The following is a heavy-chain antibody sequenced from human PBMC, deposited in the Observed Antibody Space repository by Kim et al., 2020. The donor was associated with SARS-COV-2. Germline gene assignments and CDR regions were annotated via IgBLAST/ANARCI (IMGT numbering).Heavy chain of an antibody. D-gene: IGHD2-2*01. CDR2: ISGSGGST. CDR1: GFTFSSYA. CDR3: AKDRVPLIVVVPAAMAD. V-gene: IGHV3-23*01. J-gene: IGHJ4*02. Sequence: GGSLRLSCAASGFTFSSYAMSWVRQAPGKGLEWVSAISGSGGSTYYADSVKGRFTISRDISKNTLYLQMNSLRAEDTAVYYCAKDRVPLIVVVPAAMADWGQGTLVTVSS.